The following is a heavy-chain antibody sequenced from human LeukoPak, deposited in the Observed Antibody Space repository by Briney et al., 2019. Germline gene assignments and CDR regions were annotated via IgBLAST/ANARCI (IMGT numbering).Heavy chain of an antibody. CDR2: INPSGGST. V-gene: IGHV1-46*01. CDR3: ASFHTIFGVVDDAFDI. D-gene: IGHD3-3*01. CDR1: GYTFTSYY. Sequence: ASVKVSCKASGYTFTSYYMHWVRQAPGQGLEWMGIINPSGGSTSYAQKFQGRVTMTRDTSTSTVYMELSSLRSEDTAVYYCASFHTIFGVVDDAFDIWGQGTMVTVSS. J-gene: IGHJ3*02.